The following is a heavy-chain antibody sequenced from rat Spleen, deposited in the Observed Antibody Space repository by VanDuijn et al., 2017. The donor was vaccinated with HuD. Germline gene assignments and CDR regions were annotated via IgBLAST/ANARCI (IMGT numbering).Heavy chain of an antibody. V-gene: IGHV1-57*01. D-gene: IGHD1-2*01. CDR2: INTGSGGT. Sequence: QVQLQQSGAELAKPGSSVKISCQASGYTFTSHDISLIKQTTGQGLEYIGYINTGSGGTYYHEKFKGKATLTVDKSSSTAFMQLSSLTPEDTAVYYCARYYSSYTPFAYWGQGTLVTVSS. J-gene: IGHJ3*01. CDR1: GYTFTSHD. CDR3: ARYYSSYTPFAY.